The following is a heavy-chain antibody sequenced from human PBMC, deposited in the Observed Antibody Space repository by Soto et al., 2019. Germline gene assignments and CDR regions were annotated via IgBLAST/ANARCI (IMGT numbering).Heavy chain of an antibody. V-gene: IGHV3-23*01. CDR1: GVTFSSYA. CDR3: AKGTSIAARPCIFDY. CDR2: ISGSGGST. J-gene: IGHJ4*02. Sequence: EVQLLESGGGLAQPGGSLRLSCAASGVTFSSYAMSWVRQAPGKGLEWVSAISGSGGSTYYADSVKGRFTISRDNSKNTLYMQMNSLRAEDTAVYYCAKGTSIAARPCIFDYWGKGTLVTVSS. D-gene: IGHD6-6*01.